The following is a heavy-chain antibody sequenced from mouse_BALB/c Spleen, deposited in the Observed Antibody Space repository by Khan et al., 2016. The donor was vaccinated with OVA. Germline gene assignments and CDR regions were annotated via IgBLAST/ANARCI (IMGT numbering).Heavy chain of an antibody. D-gene: IGHD1-1*01. V-gene: IGHV3-2*02. CDR2: ISYSGNT. CDR1: GYSITSDYA. J-gene: IGHJ2*01. Sequence: EVQLQESGPGLVKPSQSLSLTCTVTGYSITSDYAWNWIRQFPGNKLEWMGFISYSGNTNYNPSLQSRFSITRDTSKNQFFLQLNSVTTEDTATYYCARIYGGDFDYWGQGTTLTVSS. CDR3: ARIYGGDFDY.